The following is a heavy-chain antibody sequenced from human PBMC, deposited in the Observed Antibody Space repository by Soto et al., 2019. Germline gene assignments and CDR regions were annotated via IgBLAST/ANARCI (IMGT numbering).Heavy chain of an antibody. CDR3: ARGDDSSGYFNY. Sequence: VQLVESGGGLVQPGRSLRLSCAASGFTFSSYGMHWVRQAPGKGLEWVAVIWYDGSNKYYADSVKGRFTISRDNSKNTLYLQMISLRAEDTAVYYCARGDDSSGYFNYWGQGTLVTVSS. J-gene: IGHJ4*02. CDR2: IWYDGSNK. CDR1: GFTFSSYG. D-gene: IGHD3-22*01. V-gene: IGHV3-33*08.